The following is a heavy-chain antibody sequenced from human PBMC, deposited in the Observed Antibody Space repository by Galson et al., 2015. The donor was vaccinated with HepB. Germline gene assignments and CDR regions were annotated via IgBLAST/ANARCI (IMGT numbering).Heavy chain of an antibody. CDR1: GGSISSGGYY. CDR3: ARARSPYYYHSSGYHPGGYFDY. D-gene: IGHD3-22*01. CDR2: IYYSGST. Sequence: TLSLTCTVSGGSISSGGYYWSWIRQHPGKGLEWIGYIYYSGSTYYNPSLKSRVTISVDTSKNQFSLKLSSVTAADTAVYHCARARSPYYYHSSGYHPGGYFDYWGQGTRVTVSS. V-gene: IGHV4-31*03. J-gene: IGHJ4*02.